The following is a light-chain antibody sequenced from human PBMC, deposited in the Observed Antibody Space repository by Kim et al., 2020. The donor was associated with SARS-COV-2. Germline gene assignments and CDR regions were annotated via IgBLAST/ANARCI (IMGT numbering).Light chain of an antibody. CDR3: ASWDDRLETGV. CDR2: HDD. Sequence: QSVLTQPPSASGTPGQSITISCSGSFSNIGSHGVYWYQLLPGTAPKLLMYHDDRRPSGVPDRFSGSKSGTSASLALSGLLSDDEAEYYCASWDDRLETGVFGGGTQLTVL. V-gene: IGLV1-44*01. J-gene: IGLJ3*02. CDR1: FSNIGSHG.